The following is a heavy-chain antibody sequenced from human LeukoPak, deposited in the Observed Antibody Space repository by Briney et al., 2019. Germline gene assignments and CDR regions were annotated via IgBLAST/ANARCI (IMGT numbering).Heavy chain of an antibody. CDR3: ARVYYDSSGYYYAGGFDY. V-gene: IGHV1-69*04. CDR2: IIPILGIA. J-gene: IGHJ4*02. CDR1: GGTFSSYA. D-gene: IGHD3-22*01. Sequence: SVKVSCKASGGTFSSYAINWVRQAPGQGLEWMGRIIPILGIANYAQNFQGRVTITADKSTSTAYMELSSLRSEDTAVYYCARVYYDSSGYYYAGGFDYWGQGTLVTVSS.